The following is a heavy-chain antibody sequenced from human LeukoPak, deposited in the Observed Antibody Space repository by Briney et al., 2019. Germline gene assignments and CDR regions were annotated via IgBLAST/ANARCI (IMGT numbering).Heavy chain of an antibody. Sequence: SETLSLTCTVSGGSISSGNYYWSWIRQPAGKGLEWIGRIYTSGSTNYNPSFKSRVTISVDTSKNQFSLKLSSVTAADTAVYYCATRKGYCSSTSCYSSYWYFDLWGRGTLVTVSS. D-gene: IGHD2-2*02. CDR3: ATRKGYCSSTSCYSSYWYFDL. CDR1: GGSISSGNYY. CDR2: IYTSGST. J-gene: IGHJ2*01. V-gene: IGHV4-61*02.